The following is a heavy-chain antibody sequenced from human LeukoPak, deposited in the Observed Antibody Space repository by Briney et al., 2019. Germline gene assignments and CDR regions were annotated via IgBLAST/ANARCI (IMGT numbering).Heavy chain of an antibody. CDR1: GFTVSSNY. CDR3: ARDLELVYYDSSGYDY. J-gene: IGHJ4*02. V-gene: IGHV3-53*01. D-gene: IGHD3-22*01. Sequence: GGSLRLSCAASGFTVSSNYMSWVRQAPGKGLEWVSVIYSGGSTYYADSVKGRFTIPRDNSKNTLYLQMNSLRAEDTAVYYCARDLELVYYDSSGYDYWGQGTLVIVSS. CDR2: IYSGGST.